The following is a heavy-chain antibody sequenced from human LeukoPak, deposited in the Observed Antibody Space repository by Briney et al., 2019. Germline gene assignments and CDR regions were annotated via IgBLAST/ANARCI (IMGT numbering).Heavy chain of an antibody. V-gene: IGHV7-4-1*02. D-gene: IGHD3-10*01. CDR2: INTNTGNP. Sequence: ASVKVSCKASGYTFTSYAMNWVRQAPGQGLEWMGWINTNTGNPTYAQGFTGRFVFSLDTSVSTAYLQISSLKAEDTAVYYCAREPPTGDPSADFDHWGQGTLVTVSS. CDR3: AREPPTGDPSADFDH. CDR1: GYTFTSYA. J-gene: IGHJ4*02.